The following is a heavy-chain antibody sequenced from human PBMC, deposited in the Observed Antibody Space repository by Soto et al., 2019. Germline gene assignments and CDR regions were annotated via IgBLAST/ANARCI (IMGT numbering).Heavy chain of an antibody. J-gene: IGHJ4*02. CDR2: IYYSGST. Sequence: QLQLQESGPGLVKPSETLSLTCTVSGGSISRSSYYWGWIRQPPGKGLEWIGSIYYSGSTYYNPSLKSRATISLDTSKTQSSLELSSVTAADTAVYYCARQGSTYSSSWTGAQVYYWGQGTLVTVSS. CDR1: GGSISRSSYY. V-gene: IGHV4-39*01. CDR3: ARQGSTYSSSWTGAQVYY. D-gene: IGHD6-13*01.